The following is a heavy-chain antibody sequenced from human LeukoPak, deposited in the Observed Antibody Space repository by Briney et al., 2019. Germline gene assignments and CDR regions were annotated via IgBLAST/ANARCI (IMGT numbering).Heavy chain of an antibody. Sequence: PSETLSLTCTVSGGSISSSSYYWGWIRQPPGKGLEWIGSIYYSGSTYYNPSLKSRVTISVDTSKNQFSLKLSSVTAADTAVYYCARGTRYCSSTSCYENWFDPWGQGTLVTVSS. CDR2: IYYSGST. CDR3: ARGTRYCSSTSCYENWFDP. V-gene: IGHV4-39*07. J-gene: IGHJ5*02. CDR1: GGSISSSSYY. D-gene: IGHD2-2*01.